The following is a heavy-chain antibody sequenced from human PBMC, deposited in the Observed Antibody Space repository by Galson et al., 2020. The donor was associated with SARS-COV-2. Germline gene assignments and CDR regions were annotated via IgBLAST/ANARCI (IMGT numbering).Heavy chain of an antibody. V-gene: IGHV3-30-3*01. CDR3: ARDLIANYGMDV. CDR2: ISYDGSNK. J-gene: IGHJ6*02. CDR1: GFTFSSYA. Sequence: LKISCAASGFTFSSYAMHWVRQAPGKGLEWVAVISYDGSNKYYADSVKGRFTISRDNSKNTLYLQMNSLRAEDTAVYYCARDLIANYGMDVWGQGTTVTVSS. D-gene: IGHD3-16*01.